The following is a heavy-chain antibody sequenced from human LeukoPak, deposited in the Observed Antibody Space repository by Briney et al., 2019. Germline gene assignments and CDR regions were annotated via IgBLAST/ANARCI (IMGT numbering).Heavy chain of an antibody. D-gene: IGHD4-11*01. CDR3: AREDSTTVTFYFDY. J-gene: IGHJ4*02. CDR1: TFTFSTYW. V-gene: IGHV3-74*01. CDR2: ISNDGRST. Sequence: GGSLRLSCAASTFTFSTYWMNWVRQVPGKGLVWLSRISNDGRSTSYADSVKGRFTISRDNAKNTLYLQMNSLRAEDTAVYYCAREDSTTVTFYFDYWGLGTMVAVSP.